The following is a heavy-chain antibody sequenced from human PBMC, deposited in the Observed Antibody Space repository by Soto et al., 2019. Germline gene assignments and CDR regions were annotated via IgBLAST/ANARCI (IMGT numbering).Heavy chain of an antibody. D-gene: IGHD3-22*01. J-gene: IGHJ3*02. CDR1: GYSFTSYW. Sequence: GESLKSSCKSSGYSFTSYWIGWVHQMPGKGLVLMGIIYPGDSDTRYNPSFQGQVTISADKSISTAYLQWSSLKASDTAMYYCARNPPNYYDSSGPYYDAFDIWGQGTMVTVS. CDR3: ARNPPNYYDSSGPYYDAFDI. V-gene: IGHV5-51*07. CDR2: IYPGDSDT.